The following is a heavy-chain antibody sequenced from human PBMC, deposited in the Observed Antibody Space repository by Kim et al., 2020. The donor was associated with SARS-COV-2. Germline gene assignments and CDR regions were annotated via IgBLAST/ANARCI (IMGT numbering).Heavy chain of an antibody. CDR2: ISSSSSYI. Sequence: GGSLRLSCAASGFTFSSYSMNWVRQAPGKGLEWVSSISSSSSYIYYADSVKGRFTISRDNAKNSLYLQMNSLRAEDTAVYYCARDRPPTGYSSGWFDYWGQGTLVTVSS. CDR1: GFTFSSYS. V-gene: IGHV3-21*01. CDR3: ARDRPPTGYSSGWFDY. J-gene: IGHJ4*02. D-gene: IGHD6-19*01.